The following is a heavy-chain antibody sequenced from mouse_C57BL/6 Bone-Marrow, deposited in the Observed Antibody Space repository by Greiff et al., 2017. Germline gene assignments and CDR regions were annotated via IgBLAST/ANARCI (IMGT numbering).Heavy chain of an antibody. CDR2: IDPENGDT. Sequence: EVMLVESGAELVRPGASVKLSCTASGFNIKDDYMHWVKQRPEQGLEWIGWIDPENGDTEYASKFPGKATITADTSSNTAYLQLSSLTSEDTAVYYCTTELYYRKRYYAMDYWGQGTSVTVSS. CDR1: GFNIKDDY. CDR3: TTELYYRKRYYAMDY. J-gene: IGHJ4*01. V-gene: IGHV14-4*01. D-gene: IGHD2-14*01.